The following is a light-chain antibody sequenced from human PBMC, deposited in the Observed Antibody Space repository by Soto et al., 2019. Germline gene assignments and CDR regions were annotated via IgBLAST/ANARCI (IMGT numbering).Light chain of an antibody. CDR3: QKYNSAPPLT. CDR2: AAS. Sequence: DIQMTQSPSSLSASVGDRVTITCRASQGISNYLAWYQQKPGKVPKLLIYAASTLQSGVPSRFSGSGSGTDSTLTISSLQPEDVATYYCQKYNSAPPLTFGGGTKVDIK. CDR1: QGISNY. J-gene: IGKJ4*01. V-gene: IGKV1-27*01.